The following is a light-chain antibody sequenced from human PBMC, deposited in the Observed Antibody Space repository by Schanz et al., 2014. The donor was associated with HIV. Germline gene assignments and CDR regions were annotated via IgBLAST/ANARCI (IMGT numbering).Light chain of an antibody. Sequence: QSVLTQPPSASGTPGQGVTISCSGSNSNIETYDVNWYQQLPGTAPRLLINSQNKRPSGVPDRFSGSKSGTSASLSISGLQFDDEADYYCAAWDNTLNGPLFGGGTKLTVL. J-gene: IGLJ2*01. V-gene: IGLV1-44*01. CDR2: SQN. CDR1: NSNIETYD. CDR3: AAWDNTLNGPL.